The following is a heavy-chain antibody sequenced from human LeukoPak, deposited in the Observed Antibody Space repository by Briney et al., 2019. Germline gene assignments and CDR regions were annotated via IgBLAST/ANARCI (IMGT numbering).Heavy chain of an antibody. D-gene: IGHD5-18*01. CDR1: GFTFRSYA. CDR2: ISGSGGST. J-gene: IGHJ4*02. Sequence: GGSLRLSCAASGFTFRSYAMSWVRQAPGKGGEGVSAISGSGGSTYYADSVKGRFTISRDNSKNTLYLQMNRLRAEDTAVYYCARDHVQLWTLDYWGQGTLVTVSS. V-gene: IGHV3-23*01. CDR3: ARDHVQLWTLDY.